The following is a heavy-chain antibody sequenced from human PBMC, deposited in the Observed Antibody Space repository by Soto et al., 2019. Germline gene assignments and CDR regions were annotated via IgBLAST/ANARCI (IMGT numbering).Heavy chain of an antibody. CDR2: ISSSGSTI. D-gene: IGHD4-4*01. V-gene: IGHV3-48*03. Sequence: SGGSRRLSCAAAGLTSSSYEMNWVRQAPGKGLEWVSYISSSGSTIYYADSVKGRFTISRDNAKNSLYLQMNSLRAEDTAVYYCARVRLEYSNKPYFFDNWGRGTQVPVSS. CDR3: ARVRLEYSNKPYFFDN. CDR1: GLTSSSYE. J-gene: IGHJ4*02.